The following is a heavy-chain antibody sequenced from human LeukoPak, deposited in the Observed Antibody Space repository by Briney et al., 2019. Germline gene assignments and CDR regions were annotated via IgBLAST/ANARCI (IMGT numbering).Heavy chain of an antibody. CDR3: ARDPVEWELLLDY. J-gene: IGHJ4*02. V-gene: IGHV3-7*01. CDR1: GFTFSSYG. CDR2: MNIDGSEK. Sequence: PGGSLRLSCAASGFTFSSYGMHWVRQAPGKRLEWVANMNIDGSEKYYADSAKGRFTISRDNARNSVYLQMNSLRVEDTAVYYCARDPVEWELLLDYWGQGTLATVSS. D-gene: IGHD1-26*01.